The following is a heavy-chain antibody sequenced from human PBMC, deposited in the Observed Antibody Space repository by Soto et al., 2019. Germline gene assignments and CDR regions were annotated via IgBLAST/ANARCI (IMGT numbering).Heavy chain of an antibody. V-gene: IGHV1-18*01. J-gene: IGHJ4*02. CDR3: ARDYGDIVLVPAPLLGDY. CDR1: GYTFTSYG. Sequence: RPPVKVSCKASGYTFTSYGISWVRQAPGQGLEWMGWISAYNGNTNYAQKLQGRVTMTTDTSTSTAYMELRSLRSDDTAVYYCARDYGDIVLVPAPLLGDYWGQGSLVTVSS. CDR2: ISAYNGNT. D-gene: IGHD2-2*02.